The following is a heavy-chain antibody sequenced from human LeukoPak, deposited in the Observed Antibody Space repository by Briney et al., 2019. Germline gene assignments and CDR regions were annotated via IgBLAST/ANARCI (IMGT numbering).Heavy chain of an antibody. J-gene: IGHJ5*02. CDR3: ARLEGLVGATRWFDP. D-gene: IGHD1-26*01. V-gene: IGHV5-51*01. Sequence: YPGDSDTRYSPSFQGQVTISADKSISTAYLQWSSLKASDTAMYYCARLEGLVGATRWFDPWGQGTLVTVSS. CDR2: YPGDSDT.